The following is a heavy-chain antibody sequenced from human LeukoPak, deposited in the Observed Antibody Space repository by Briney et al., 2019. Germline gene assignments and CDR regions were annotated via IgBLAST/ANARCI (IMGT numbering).Heavy chain of an antibody. V-gene: IGHV1-69*04. CDR2: IIPILGIA. D-gene: IGHD3-22*01. J-gene: IGHJ4*02. CDR3: ARANLSDYDSSGYYFDY. CDR1: GCTFSSYA. Sequence: SVKVSCKASGCTFSSYAISWVRQAPGQGLEWMGRIIPILGIANYAQKFQGRVTITADKSTSTAYMELSSLRSEDTAVYYCARANLSDYDSSGYYFDYWGQGTLVTVSS.